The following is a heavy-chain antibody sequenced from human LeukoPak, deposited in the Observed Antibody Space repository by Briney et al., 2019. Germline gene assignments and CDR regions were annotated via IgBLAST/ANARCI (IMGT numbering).Heavy chain of an antibody. Sequence: SETLSLTCTVSGGSISSYYWSWIRQPPGRGLEWIGYIYYSGSTNYNPSLKSRVTISVDTSKNQFSLKLSSVTAADTAVYYCARHIREHFDWSLDYWGQGTLVTVSS. CDR2: IYYSGST. CDR1: GGSISSYY. J-gene: IGHJ4*02. D-gene: IGHD3-9*01. V-gene: IGHV4-59*08. CDR3: ARHIREHFDWSLDY.